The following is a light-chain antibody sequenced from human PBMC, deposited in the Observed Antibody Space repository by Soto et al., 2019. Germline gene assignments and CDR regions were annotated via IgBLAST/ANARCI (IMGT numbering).Light chain of an antibody. CDR1: QTISSW. CDR2: DAS. J-gene: IGKJ1*01. V-gene: IGKV1-5*01. Sequence: DIQMTQSPSTLSASVGDRVTITCRASQTISSWLAWYQQKPGKAPKLLIYDASSLESGVPSRFSGSGSGTEFTLTISSLQPDDFATYYCQQYNSYSSTFGQGTKVDI. CDR3: QQYNSYSST.